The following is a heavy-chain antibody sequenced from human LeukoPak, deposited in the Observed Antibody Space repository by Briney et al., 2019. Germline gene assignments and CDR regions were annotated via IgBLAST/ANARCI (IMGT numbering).Heavy chain of an antibody. V-gene: IGHV3-23*01. CDR2: ISGGGGST. CDR1: GFTFTSYS. CDR3: AESGYSSGWPFDY. D-gene: IGHD6-19*01. Sequence: PGGSLRLSCAASGFTFTSYSMNWVRQAPGKGLEWVSTISGGGGSTYYADSVKGRFTISRDNSKNTLYLQMNSLRAEDTAVYYCAESGYSSGWPFDYWGQGTLVTVSS. J-gene: IGHJ4*02.